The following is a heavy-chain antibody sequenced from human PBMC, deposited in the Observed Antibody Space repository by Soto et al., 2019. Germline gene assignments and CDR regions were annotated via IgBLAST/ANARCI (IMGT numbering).Heavy chain of an antibody. Sequence: SVKVSCKASGYTFASYAMHWVRQAPGQRLERMGRINAGNSNTKYSQKFKGRVTITRDTSASTTYMEQSSMRSEDTAVYNYERDKAPSDVWGQGTTVTVSS. CDR2: INAGNSNT. CDR1: GYTFASYA. J-gene: IGHJ6*02. CDR3: ERDKAPSDV. V-gene: IGHV1-3*01.